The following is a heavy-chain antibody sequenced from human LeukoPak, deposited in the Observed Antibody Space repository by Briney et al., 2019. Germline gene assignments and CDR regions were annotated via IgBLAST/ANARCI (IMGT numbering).Heavy chain of an antibody. CDR2: IYSDGTT. J-gene: IGHJ6*03. V-gene: IGHV3-53*01. CDR3: ARYSSSWYHYYYYMDV. Sequence: GGSLRLSCAASGLTVRNNFMSWVRQAPGKGLEWVSVIYSDGTTHYEDSVKGRFTISRDTSKNTLSLQMNSLRAEDTAAYYCARYSSSWYHYYYYMDVWGKGTTVTVSS. CDR1: GLTVRNNF. D-gene: IGHD6-13*01.